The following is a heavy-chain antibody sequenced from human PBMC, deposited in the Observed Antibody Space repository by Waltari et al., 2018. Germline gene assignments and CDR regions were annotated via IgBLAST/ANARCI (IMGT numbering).Heavy chain of an antibody. J-gene: IGHJ6*03. CDR3: ARIRITMVRGVIPYYMDV. D-gene: IGHD3-10*01. V-gene: IGHV5-51*01. CDR2: IYPGDSDT. CDR1: GYSFTSYW. Sequence: EVQLVESGGGLVQPGGSLRLSCAASGYSFTSYWIGCVRQMPGKGLEWMGIIYPGDSDTRYSPSFQGQVTISADKSISTAYLQWSSLKASDTAMYYCARIRITMVRGVIPYYMDVWGKGTTVTVSS.